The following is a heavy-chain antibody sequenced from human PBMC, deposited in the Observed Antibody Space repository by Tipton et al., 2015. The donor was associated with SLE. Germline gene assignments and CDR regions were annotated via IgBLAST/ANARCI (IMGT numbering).Heavy chain of an antibody. D-gene: IGHD6-13*01. CDR3: TRAAAGAGAAFDI. CDR1: GFTFGDYA. V-gene: IGHV3-49*03. J-gene: IGHJ3*02. Sequence: RSLRLSCTASGFTFGDYAMSWFRQAPGKGLEWAGFIRSKAYGGTTEYAASVKGRFTISRDDSKSIAYLQMNSLKTEDTAVYYCTRAAAGAGAAFDIWGQGTMVTVSS. CDR2: IRSKAYGGTT.